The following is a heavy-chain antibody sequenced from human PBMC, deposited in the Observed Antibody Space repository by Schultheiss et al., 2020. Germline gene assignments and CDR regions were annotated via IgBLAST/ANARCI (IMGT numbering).Heavy chain of an antibody. CDR1: GYTFTGYY. V-gene: IGHV1-69*04. D-gene: IGHD3-3*01. J-gene: IGHJ4*02. Sequence: SVPVSCKASGYTFTGYYMHWVRQAPGQGLEWMGRIIPILGIANYAQKFQGRVTITADKSTSTAYMELSSLRSEDTAVYYCATVSGTPLYFDYWGQGTLVTVSS. CDR3: ATVSGTPLYFDY. CDR2: IIPILGIA.